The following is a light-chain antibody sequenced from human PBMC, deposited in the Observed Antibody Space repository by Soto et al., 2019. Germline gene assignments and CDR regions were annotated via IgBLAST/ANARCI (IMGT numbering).Light chain of an antibody. Sequence: EIVMTQSPVALSVSPGERAALSCRASQSVGRNFAWYQQRPGQAPRLLIYGTSIRATGIPARFSGSGSETEFTLTISSLQSEDFAVYSCQQYNKWPLTFGPGTKVDIK. V-gene: IGKV3-15*01. J-gene: IGKJ3*01. CDR2: GTS. CDR3: QQYNKWPLT. CDR1: QSVGRN.